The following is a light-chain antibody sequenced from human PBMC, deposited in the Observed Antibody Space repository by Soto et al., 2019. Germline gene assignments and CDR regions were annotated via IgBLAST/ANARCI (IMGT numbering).Light chain of an antibody. CDR2: GAS. J-gene: IGKJ1*01. CDR1: QTVISSY. V-gene: IGKV3-20*01. CDR3: QQYGTSPLT. Sequence: EIVLTQSPGTLSLSPGERGTLSCRASQTVISSYLAWYQQEPGQAPRLLIYGASSRGTGIPDRFSGSGSGTEFTLTISRLEPEDFAVYYCQQYGTSPLTFGQGTKVAIK.